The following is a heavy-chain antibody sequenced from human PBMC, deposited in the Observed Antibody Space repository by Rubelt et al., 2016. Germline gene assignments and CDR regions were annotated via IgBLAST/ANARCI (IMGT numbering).Heavy chain of an antibody. CDR2: IRTSNGNP. D-gene: IGHD3-16*02. CDR3: ARNLIMITFGGVIVPPDY. CDR1: GYTFTTYG. Sequence: QVQLVQSGAEVKKPGASVKVSCKASGYTFTTYGISWVRQAPGQGLEWMGWIRTSNGNPNYAQKPQGKGSRTTGTSTSTSYMELRSLRSDDTAVYYCARNLIMITFGGVIVPPDYWGQGTLVTVSS. V-gene: IGHV1-18*01. J-gene: IGHJ4*02.